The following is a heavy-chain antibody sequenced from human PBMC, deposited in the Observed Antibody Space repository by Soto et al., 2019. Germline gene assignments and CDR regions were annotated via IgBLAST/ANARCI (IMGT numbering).Heavy chain of an antibody. CDR2: IWYDGSNA. CDR3: ARDREMRRVSAPMNY. D-gene: IGHD1-26*01. J-gene: IGHJ4*02. CDR1: GFTFSTYS. Sequence: QVHLVESGGGVVQPGRSLRLSCAASGFTFSTYSIHWVRQAPGKGLEWLAIIWYDGSNAYYADSVKGRFTISRDNSKNAVYLQMSSLRAEDTAVYYCARDREMRRVSAPMNYWGQGTLVTVSS. V-gene: IGHV3-33*01.